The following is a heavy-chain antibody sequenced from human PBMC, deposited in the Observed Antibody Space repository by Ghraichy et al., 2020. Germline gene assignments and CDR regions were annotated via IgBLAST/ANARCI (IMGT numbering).Heavy chain of an antibody. CDR2: ISSSSSYI. Sequence: GESLNISCAASGFTFSSYSMNWVRQAPGKGLEWVSSISSSSSYIYYADSVKGRFTISRDNAKNSLYLQMNSLRAEDTAVYYCARDASITMIVVVTDAFDIWGQGTMVTVSS. J-gene: IGHJ3*02. D-gene: IGHD3-22*01. V-gene: IGHV3-21*01. CDR3: ARDASITMIVVVTDAFDI. CDR1: GFTFSSYS.